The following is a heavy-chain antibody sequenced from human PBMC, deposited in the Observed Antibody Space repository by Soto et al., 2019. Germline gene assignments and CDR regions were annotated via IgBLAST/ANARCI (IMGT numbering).Heavy chain of an antibody. J-gene: IGHJ6*03. D-gene: IGHD3-10*01. V-gene: IGHV4-30-2*06. CDR1: GDSISGGGFS. Sequence: SETLSLTCAVSGDSISGGGFSWNWIRQSPGKGLEWIGYIYPSGTSYYNPSLKSRVTISVDKSQNQFSLRLSSMTAADTAVYYCARGHYLGWGRTDRGKAPLLTLSS. CDR3: ARGHYLGWGRTD. CDR2: IYPSGTS.